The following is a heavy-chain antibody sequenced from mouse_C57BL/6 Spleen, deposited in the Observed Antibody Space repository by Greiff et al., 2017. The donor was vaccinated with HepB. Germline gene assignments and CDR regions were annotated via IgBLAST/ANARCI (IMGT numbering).Heavy chain of an antibody. J-gene: IGHJ1*03. CDR2: IDPANGNT. CDR1: GFNIKNTY. CDR3: ARDWDEGYFDV. D-gene: IGHD4-1*01. Sequence: PPVESLDSLFRPGDSSKLSCTASGFNIKNTYTHWVKQRPEQGLEWIGRIDPANGNTKYAPKFQGKATITADTSSNTAYLQLSSLTSEDTAIYYCARDWDEGYFDVWGTGTTVTVSS. V-gene: IGHV14-3*01.